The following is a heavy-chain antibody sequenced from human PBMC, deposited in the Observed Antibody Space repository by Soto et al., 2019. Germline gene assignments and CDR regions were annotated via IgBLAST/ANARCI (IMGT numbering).Heavy chain of an antibody. Sequence: QVQLVQSGAEVKKPGASVKVSCKASGYTLTSYAMHWVRQAPGQRLEWMGGINAGNGNTKYSQKFQGRVTITRDTSASTAYMELSSLRSEDTAVYYCARATDYYGSGSYYEYWFDPWGQGTLVTVSS. CDR1: GYTLTSYA. J-gene: IGHJ5*01. V-gene: IGHV1-3*01. CDR3: ARATDYYGSGSYYEYWFDP. CDR2: INAGNGNT. D-gene: IGHD3-10*01.